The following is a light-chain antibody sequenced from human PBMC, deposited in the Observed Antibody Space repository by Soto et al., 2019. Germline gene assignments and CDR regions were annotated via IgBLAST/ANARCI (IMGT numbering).Light chain of an antibody. CDR3: SSYAGSSNV. Sequence: QSVLTQPPSVSGALGQRVTISCTGITSNIGAGYDVHWYQQHPGKAPKLMIYEVNKRPSGVPDRFSGSKSGNTASLTVSGLQAEDEADYYCSSYAGSSNVFGTGTKVTVL. CDR2: EVN. CDR1: TSNIGAGYD. V-gene: IGLV1-40*01. J-gene: IGLJ1*01.